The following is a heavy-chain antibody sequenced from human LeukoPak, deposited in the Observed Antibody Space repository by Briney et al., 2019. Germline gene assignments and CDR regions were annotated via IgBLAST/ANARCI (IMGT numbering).Heavy chain of an antibody. V-gene: IGHV1-46*01. J-gene: IGHJ4*02. CDR2: INPSGGST. CDR1: GYTFTSYY. Sequence: ASAKVSCKASGYTFTSYYMHWVRQAPGQGLEWMGIINPSGGSTSYAQKFQGRVTMTRDTSTSTVYMELSSLRSEDTAVYYCARVAMITFGGVIVIPAYYFDYWGQGTLVTVSS. CDR3: ARVAMITFGGVIVIPAYYFDY. D-gene: IGHD3-16*02.